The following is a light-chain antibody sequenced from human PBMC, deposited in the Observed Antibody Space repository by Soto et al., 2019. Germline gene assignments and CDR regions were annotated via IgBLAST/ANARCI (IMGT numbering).Light chain of an antibody. CDR1: SSNIGSNT. Sequence: QSVLTQPPSASGTPGQRVTISCSGSSSNIGSNTVNWYQQLPGTAPKLLIYNNNQRPSGVPDRFSGSKSGTSASLAISGLQSEDEAEYYCVAWDDSLNGLVFGTGTTVTVL. V-gene: IGLV1-44*01. CDR3: VAWDDSLNGLV. J-gene: IGLJ1*01. CDR2: NNN.